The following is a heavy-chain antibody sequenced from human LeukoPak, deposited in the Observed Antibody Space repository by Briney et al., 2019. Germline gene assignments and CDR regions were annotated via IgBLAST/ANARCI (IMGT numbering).Heavy chain of an antibody. CDR1: GGSIGSYY. Sequence: SETLSLTCTVSGGSIGSYYWSWIRQPPGKGLEWIGYIYYSGSTNYNPSLKSRVTISVDTSKNQFSLKLSSVTAADTAVYYCARSYDSSGYSSFWYWGQGTLVTVSS. CDR2: IYYSGST. V-gene: IGHV4-59*01. CDR3: ARSYDSSGYSSFWY. D-gene: IGHD3-22*01. J-gene: IGHJ4*02.